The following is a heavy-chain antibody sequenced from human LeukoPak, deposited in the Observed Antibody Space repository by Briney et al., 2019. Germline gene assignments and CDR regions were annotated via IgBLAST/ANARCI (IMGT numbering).Heavy chain of an antibody. J-gene: IGHJ6*02. Sequence: GGSLRLSCAASGFTFSSYWMSWVRQAPGKGLEWVANIKQDGSEKYYVDSVKGRFTISRDNAKNSLYLQMNSLRAEDTAVYYCARQPSRRISAAGTGYGMDVWGQGTTVTVSS. CDR2: IKQDGSEK. V-gene: IGHV3-7*03. CDR3: ARQPSRRISAAGTGYGMDV. CDR1: GFTFSSYW. D-gene: IGHD6-13*01.